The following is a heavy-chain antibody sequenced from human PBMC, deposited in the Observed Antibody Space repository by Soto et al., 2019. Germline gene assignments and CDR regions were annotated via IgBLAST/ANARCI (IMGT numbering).Heavy chain of an antibody. Sequence: PGGFQRVSSGTSGLTFRSYGRHWVSQPPGKGLEWVAVIKSDGTTADYIESVKGRFVISRDNSKKTVYLQMNNLRPEDTGIYYCAKPRSSLEWPPFDPWGQGTLVTVSS. D-gene: IGHD3-3*01. V-gene: IGHV3-30*02. CDR1: GLTFRSYG. CDR3: AKPRSSLEWPPFDP. CDR2: IKSDGTTA. J-gene: IGHJ5*02.